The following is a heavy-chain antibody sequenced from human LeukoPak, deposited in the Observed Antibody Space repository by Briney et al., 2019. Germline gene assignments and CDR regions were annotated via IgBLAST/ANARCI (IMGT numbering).Heavy chain of an antibody. CDR2: IYYSGGT. V-gene: IGHV4-59*08. CDR1: GGSISGYY. CDR3: ARGDDYKSTLFDY. Sequence: SETLTLTCTVSGGSISGYYWNWIRQPPGKGLEWIGYIYYSGGTYYNPSLESRVTISVDTSKSQFSLRLRSVTAADTAVYYCARGDDYKSTLFDYWGQGTLVTVSS. D-gene: IGHD5-12*01. J-gene: IGHJ4*02.